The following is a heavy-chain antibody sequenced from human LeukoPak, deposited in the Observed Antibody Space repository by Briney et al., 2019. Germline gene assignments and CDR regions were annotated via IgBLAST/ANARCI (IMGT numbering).Heavy chain of an antibody. CDR3: XXXXXXXXAAGTCRCAFDI. CDR1: GGTFSSYA. Sequence: ASVKVSCKASGGTFSSYAISWVRQAPGQGLEWMGGIIPIFGTANYAQKFQGRVTITADKSTSTAYMELSSLRSEDTAVYYCXXXXXXXXAAGTCRCAFDIWGQGTMVTVSS. J-gene: IGHJ3*02. D-gene: IGHD6-13*01. V-gene: IGHV1-69*06. CDR2: IIPIFGTA.